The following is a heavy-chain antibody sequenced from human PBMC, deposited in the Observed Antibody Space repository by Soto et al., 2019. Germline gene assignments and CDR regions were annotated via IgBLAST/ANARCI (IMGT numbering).Heavy chain of an antibody. D-gene: IGHD3-16*02. V-gene: IGHV4-34*01. CDR2: INHSGST. CDR1: GGSFNGYY. CDR3: ARGGKRIMITFGGVIAYGMDV. J-gene: IGHJ6*02. Sequence: SETLSLTCAVYGGSFNGYYWSWIRQPPGKGLEWIGEINHSGSTNYNPSLKSRVTISVDTSKNQFSLKLSSVTAADTAVYYCARGGKRIMITFGGVIAYGMDVWGQGTTVTVSS.